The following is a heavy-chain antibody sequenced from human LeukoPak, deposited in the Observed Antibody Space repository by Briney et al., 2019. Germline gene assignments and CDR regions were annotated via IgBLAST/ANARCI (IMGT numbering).Heavy chain of an antibody. CDR3: ATQRGSYLWGTDFGY. J-gene: IGHJ4*02. V-gene: IGHV1-2*02. Sequence: ASVKVSCKASGYTFTGYYIHWVRQAPGQGLEWMGWINPNSGDTKYAQKFQGRVTMTRDTSISTAYMELSRLRSDDTAVYYCATQRGSYLWGTDFGYWGQGTLVTVSS. CDR1: GYTFTGYY. D-gene: IGHD3-16*01. CDR2: INPNSGDT.